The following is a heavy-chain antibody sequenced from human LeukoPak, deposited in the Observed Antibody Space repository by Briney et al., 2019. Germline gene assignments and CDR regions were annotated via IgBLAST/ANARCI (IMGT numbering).Heavy chain of an antibody. CDR3: ARADYYDSSGYLVDY. Sequence: SVKVSCKASGGTFSSYAISWVRQAPGQGLEWMGGIIPIFGTANYAQKFQGRVTITTDESTSTAYMELSSLRSEDTAVYYCARADYYDSSGYLVDYWGQGTLVTVSS. CDR2: IIPIFGTA. D-gene: IGHD3-22*01. V-gene: IGHV1-69*05. CDR1: GGTFSSYA. J-gene: IGHJ4*02.